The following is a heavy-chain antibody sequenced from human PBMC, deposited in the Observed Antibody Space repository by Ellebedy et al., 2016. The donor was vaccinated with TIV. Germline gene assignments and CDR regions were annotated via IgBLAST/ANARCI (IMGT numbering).Heavy chain of an antibody. Sequence: GESLKISCAASGFAYGGFAMNWVRQAPGKGLEWVSSISYNGGEVFYADSVKGRFTISRDNAMNSLYLHINSLRAEDTAVYYCARFSRGAPFADYLYFMDVWGKGITVIVSS. V-gene: IGHV3-21*01. CDR1: GFAYGGFA. D-gene: IGHD3-10*01. J-gene: IGHJ6*03. CDR3: ARFSRGAPFADYLYFMDV. CDR2: ISYNGGEV.